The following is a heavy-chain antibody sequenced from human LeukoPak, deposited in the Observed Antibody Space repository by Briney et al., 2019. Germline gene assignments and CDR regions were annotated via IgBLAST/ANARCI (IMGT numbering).Heavy chain of an antibody. V-gene: IGHV1-18*01. Sequence: ASVKVSCKASGYTFTSYGISWVRQAPGQGLEWMGWISAYNGNTNYAQKLQGRVTMTTDTSTSTAYMELRSLRSDDTAVYYCARVGKAGGRSETNWFDPWGQGTQVTVSS. D-gene: IGHD3-16*01. CDR1: GYTFTSYG. CDR3: ARVGKAGGRSETNWFDP. J-gene: IGHJ5*02. CDR2: ISAYNGNT.